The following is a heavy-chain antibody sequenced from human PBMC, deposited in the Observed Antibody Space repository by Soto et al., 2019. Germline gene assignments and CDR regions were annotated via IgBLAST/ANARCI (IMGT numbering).Heavy chain of an antibody. V-gene: IGHV1-69*13. CDR3: ARGREQYYYDSSGRPYFDY. CDR2: IIPIFGTA. J-gene: IGHJ4*02. CDR1: GGTFSSYA. Sequence: SVKVSCKASGGTFSSYAISWVRQAPGQGLEWMGGIIPIFGTANYAQKFQGRVTITADESTSTAYMELSSLRSEDTAVYYCARGREQYYYDSSGRPYFDYWGQGTLVTVSS. D-gene: IGHD3-22*01.